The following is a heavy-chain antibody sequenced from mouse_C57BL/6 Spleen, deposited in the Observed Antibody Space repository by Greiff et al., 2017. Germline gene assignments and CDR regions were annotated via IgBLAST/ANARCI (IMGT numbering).Heavy chain of an antibody. Sequence: QVQLQQPGAELVMPGASVKLSCKASGYTFTSYWMHWVKQRPGQGLEWIGEIDPSDSYTNYNQKFKGKSTLTVDKSSSTAYMQLSSLTSEDSAVYYCARSYGSSYGFAYWAKGLWSLSLQ. CDR3: ARSYGSSYGFAY. J-gene: IGHJ3*01. CDR1: GYTFTSYW. V-gene: IGHV1-69*01. D-gene: IGHD1-1*01. CDR2: IDPSDSYT.